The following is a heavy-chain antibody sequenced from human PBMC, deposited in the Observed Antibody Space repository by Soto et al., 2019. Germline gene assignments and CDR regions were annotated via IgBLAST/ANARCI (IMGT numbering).Heavy chain of an antibody. CDR1: GGSFSGYY. V-gene: IGHV4-34*01. CDR3: ARAALAVVAATTAIDY. D-gene: IGHD2-15*01. Sequence: SETLSLTCAVYGGSFSGYYWSWIRQPPGKGLEWIGEINHSGSTNYNPSLKSRVTISVDTSKNQFSLKLSSVTAADTAVYYCARAALAVVAATTAIDYWGQGTLVTVSS. J-gene: IGHJ4*02. CDR2: INHSGST.